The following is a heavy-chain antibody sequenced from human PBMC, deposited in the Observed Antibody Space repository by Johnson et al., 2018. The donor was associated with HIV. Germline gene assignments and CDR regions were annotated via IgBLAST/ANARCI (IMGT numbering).Heavy chain of an antibody. CDR1: GFTFSSYG. V-gene: IGHV3-30*02. J-gene: IGHJ3*02. CDR2: IRYDGSNK. Sequence: QEQLVESGGGLVQPGGSLRLSCAASGFTFSSYGMHWVRQAPGKGLEWVAFIRYDGSNKYYADSVKGRFTISRDNSKNTLHLQMNSLRTEDTAVYYCARGHMVRGVTHAFDIWGQGTMVTVSS. D-gene: IGHD3-10*01. CDR3: ARGHMVRGVTHAFDI.